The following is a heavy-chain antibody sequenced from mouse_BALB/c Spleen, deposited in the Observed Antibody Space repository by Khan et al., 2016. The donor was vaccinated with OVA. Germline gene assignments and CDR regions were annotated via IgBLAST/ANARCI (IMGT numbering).Heavy chain of an antibody. Sequence: EVELVESGGGVVKPGGSLKLSCSASGFTFSSFAMSGVRQTPERRLAWVATISTGGHYTFYPDSVKGRFPISRDNARNTLYLQMSSLRSEDTAMYYCTRSVVDYYAMDYWGQGTSVTVSS. V-gene: IGHV5-9-3*01. CDR1: GFTFSSFA. CDR3: TRSVVDYYAMDY. CDR2: ISTGGHYT. J-gene: IGHJ4*01. D-gene: IGHD1-1*02.